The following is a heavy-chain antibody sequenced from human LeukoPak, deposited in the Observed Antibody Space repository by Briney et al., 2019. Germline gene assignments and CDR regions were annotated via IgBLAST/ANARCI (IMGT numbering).Heavy chain of an antibody. CDR3: AKVGDSGGYYDGYFDY. CDR2: ISGSGGST. V-gene: IGHV3-23*01. J-gene: IGHJ4*02. D-gene: IGHD3-22*01. CDR1: GFTFSSYA. Sequence: SGGSLRLSCAASGFTFSSYAMSWVRQAPGKGLEWVSAISGSGGSTYYADSVKGRFTISRDNSKNTLYLQMNSLRAEDTAVYYCAKVGDSGGYYDGYFDYWGQGTLVTVSS.